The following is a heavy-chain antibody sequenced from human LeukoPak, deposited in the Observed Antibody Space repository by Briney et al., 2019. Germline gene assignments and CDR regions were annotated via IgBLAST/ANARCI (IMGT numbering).Heavy chain of an antibody. CDR2: IKSKTDGGTT. CDR1: GFTFSNAW. D-gene: IGHD5-18*01. Sequence: GGSLRLSCAASGFTFSNAWMSWVRQAPGKGLEWVGRIKSKTDGGTTDYAAPVKGRFTISRDDSKNTLYLQMNSLKTEDTAVYYCTITTDTAMVGGGFDTWGQGTMVTVSS. J-gene: IGHJ3*02. V-gene: IGHV3-15*01. CDR3: TITTDTAMVGGGFDT.